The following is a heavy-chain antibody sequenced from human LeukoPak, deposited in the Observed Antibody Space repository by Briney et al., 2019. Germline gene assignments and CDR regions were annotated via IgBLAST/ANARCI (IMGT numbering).Heavy chain of an antibody. CDR1: GGSISSYY. CDR2: FYYSGST. J-gene: IGHJ4*02. CDR3: ARHSAYSSSWYIFDY. Sequence: SETLSLTCTVSGGSISSYYWSWIRQPPGKGLEWIGYFYYSGSTNYNPSLKSRVTISVDTSKNQFSLKLSSVTAADTAVYYCARHSAYSSSWYIFDYWGQGTLVTVSS. V-gene: IGHV4-59*08. D-gene: IGHD6-13*01.